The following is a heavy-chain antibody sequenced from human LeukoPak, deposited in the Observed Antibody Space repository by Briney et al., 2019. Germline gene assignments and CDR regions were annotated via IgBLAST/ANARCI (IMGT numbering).Heavy chain of an antibody. CDR2: IYYSGST. Sequence: SETLSLTCTVSGGSISSYYWSWIRQPPGKGLEWIGYIYYSGSTNYNPSLKSRVTISVDTSKNQFSLKLSSVTAADTAVYYCARDKYYDSSGYYSHYWGQGTLVTVSS. V-gene: IGHV4-59*12. J-gene: IGHJ4*02. CDR3: ARDKYYDSSGYYSHY. D-gene: IGHD3-22*01. CDR1: GGSISSYY.